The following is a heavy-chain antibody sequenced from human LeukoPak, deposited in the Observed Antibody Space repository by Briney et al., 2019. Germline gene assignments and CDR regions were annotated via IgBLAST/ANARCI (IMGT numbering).Heavy chain of an antibody. Sequence: PSETLSLTCAVSGYSISSGYYWGWIRQSPGKGLGWIGSIDRSGNKYYHPSLRSRVTLSVDTSNNQFSLQLSSVTAADRARYYCVRSGDYIREGFDYWGQGTLVTVSS. CDR1: GYSISSGYY. D-gene: IGHD3-22*01. CDR3: VRSGDYIREGFDY. CDR2: IDRSGNK. V-gene: IGHV4-38-2*01. J-gene: IGHJ4*02.